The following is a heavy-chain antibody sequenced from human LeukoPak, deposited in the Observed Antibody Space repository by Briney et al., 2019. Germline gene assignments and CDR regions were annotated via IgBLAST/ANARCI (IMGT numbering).Heavy chain of an antibody. CDR3: ARANYDSSGTWFDP. CDR1: GFTFSSYG. D-gene: IGHD3-22*01. V-gene: IGHV3-33*01. CDR2: IWYDGSNK. J-gene: IGHJ5*02. Sequence: GRSLRLSCAASGFTFSSYGMRWVRQAPGKGLEWVAVIWYDGSNKYYADSVKGRFTISRDNSKNTLYLRMNSLRAEDTAVYYCARANYDSSGTWFDPWGQGTLVTVSS.